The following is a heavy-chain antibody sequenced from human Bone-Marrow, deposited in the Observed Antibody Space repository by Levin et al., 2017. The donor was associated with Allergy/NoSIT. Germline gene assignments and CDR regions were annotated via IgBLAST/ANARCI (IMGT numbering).Heavy chain of an antibody. CDR1: GFAFGDYA. CDR2: IRSKAYGGAT. D-gene: IGHD2-2*02. J-gene: IGHJ3*02. Sequence: PGGSLRLSCTGSGFAFGDYAMTWVRQAPGEGLEWLCYIRSKAYGGATEYAASVKGRFTVSRDDSKSIAYLEINSLRTEDTALYYCTRAQYSISTAIGSLDIWGQGTMVTVSS. CDR3: TRAQYSISTAIGSLDI. V-gene: IGHV3-49*04.